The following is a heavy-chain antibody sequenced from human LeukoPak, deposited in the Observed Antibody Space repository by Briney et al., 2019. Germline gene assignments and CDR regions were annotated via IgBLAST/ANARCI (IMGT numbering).Heavy chain of an antibody. D-gene: IGHD4-17*01. J-gene: IGHJ5*02. CDR3: ARVKTTVTTYWFDP. CDR2: ISSGSDII. CDR1: GFAFSTYN. V-gene: IGHV3-48*02. Sequence: GGSLRLSCAASGFAFSTYNMNWVRLAPGKGLEWVSYISSGSDIIHYADSVKGRFTISRDNAKHSLYLQMNSLRDEDTAVYYWARVKTTVTTYWFDPWGQGTLVTVSS.